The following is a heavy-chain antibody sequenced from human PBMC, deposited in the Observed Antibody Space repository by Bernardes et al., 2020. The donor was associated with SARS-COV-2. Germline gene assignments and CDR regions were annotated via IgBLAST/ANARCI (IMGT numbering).Heavy chain of an antibody. Sequence: GSLRLSCAASGFTFSSYWMSWVRQAPGKGLEWVANIKEDGSEKNYVDSVKGRFSISRDNAKNSLYLQMNSLRAEDTAVYYCAREALGYCSSTSCYNAFDIWGQGTMVTVSS. CDR1: GFTFSSYW. D-gene: IGHD2-2*01. J-gene: IGHJ3*02. CDR2: IKEDGSEK. CDR3: AREALGYCSSTSCYNAFDI. V-gene: IGHV3-7*01.